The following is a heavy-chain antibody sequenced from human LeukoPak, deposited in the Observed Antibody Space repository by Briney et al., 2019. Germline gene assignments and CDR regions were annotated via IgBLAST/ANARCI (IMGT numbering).Heavy chain of an antibody. D-gene: IGHD6-13*01. CDR2: IYPGDSDT. Sequence: GESLKISCKGSGYRFTSYWIGWVRQMPGKGLEWMGIIYPGDSDTRYSPSFQGQVTISADKSISTAYLQWSSLKASDTAMYYCARHPAGEGIAAAGTYFTLDYWGQGTLVTVSS. V-gene: IGHV5-51*01. J-gene: IGHJ4*02. CDR1: GYRFTSYW. CDR3: ARHPAGEGIAAAGTYFTLDY.